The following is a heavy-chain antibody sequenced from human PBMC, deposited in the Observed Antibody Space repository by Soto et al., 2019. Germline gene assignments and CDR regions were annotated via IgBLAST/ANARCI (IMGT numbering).Heavy chain of an antibody. D-gene: IGHD3-10*01. CDR3: ARERYDYYGSGSPVY. V-gene: IGHV4-31*03. J-gene: IGHJ4*02. CDR2: IYYSGRT. CDR1: GGSISSGGYY. Sequence: QVQLQESGPGLVKPSQTLSLTCTVSGGSISSGGYYWSWIRQHPGKGLEWIGYIYYSGRTYYNPSPKSRVTISVDPSKNQFSLKLSSVTAADTAVYYCARERYDYYGSGSPVYWGQGTLVTVSS.